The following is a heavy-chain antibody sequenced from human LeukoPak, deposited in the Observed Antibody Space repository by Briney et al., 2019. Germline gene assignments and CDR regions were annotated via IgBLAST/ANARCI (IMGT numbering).Heavy chain of an antibody. CDR3: ARARDLFDP. D-gene: IGHD2-21*01. CDR2: IYYSGST. CDR1: GDSVTRYY. V-gene: IGHV4-59*02. J-gene: IGHJ5*02. Sequence: SETLSLTCSVSGDSVTRYYWSWIRQPPGKGLEWIGYIYYSGSTNYNPSLKSRVTISVDTSKNQFSLKLRSVTAADTAVYYCARARDLFDPWGQGTLVTVSS.